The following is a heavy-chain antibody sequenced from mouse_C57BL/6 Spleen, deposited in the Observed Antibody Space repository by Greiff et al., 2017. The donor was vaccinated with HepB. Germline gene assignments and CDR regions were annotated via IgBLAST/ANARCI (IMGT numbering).Heavy chain of an antibody. Sequence: QVHVKQSGAELVKPGASVKLSCKASGYTFTEYTIHWVKQRSGQGLEWIGWFYPGSGSIKYNEKFKDKATLTADKSSSTVYMELSRLTSEDSAVYFCARHEVKYDGTTGYFDYWGQGTTLTVSS. J-gene: IGHJ2*01. V-gene: IGHV1-62-2*01. CDR2: FYPGSGSI. CDR1: GYTFTEYT. CDR3: ARHEVKYDGTTGYFDY. D-gene: IGHD2-3*01.